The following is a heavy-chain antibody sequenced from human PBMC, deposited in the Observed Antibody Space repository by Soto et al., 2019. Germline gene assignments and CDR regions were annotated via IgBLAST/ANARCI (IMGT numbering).Heavy chain of an antibody. Sequence: SETLSLTCTVSGGSISSYYWTWIRQPPGKGLEWIGYVYYSGSTNYNPSLKSRVTISRDNAKDSLYLQMNSLRAEDTAVYYCARGHLVTDETSNDYWGQGTLVTVSS. V-gene: IGHV4-59*12. D-gene: IGHD1-26*01. J-gene: IGHJ4*02. CDR1: GGSISSYY. CDR2: VYYSGST. CDR3: ARGHLVTDETSNDY.